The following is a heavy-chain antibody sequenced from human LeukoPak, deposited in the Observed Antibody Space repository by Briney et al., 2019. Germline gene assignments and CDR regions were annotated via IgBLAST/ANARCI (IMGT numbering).Heavy chain of an antibody. D-gene: IGHD6-13*01. CDR3: ARSLPYGTTWYGRSDF. V-gene: IGHV3-7*03. CDR2: VRQDVDTK. Sequence: GGSLRLSCAASGFPFNAYWMTWVRQAPGTGREGVADVRQDVDTKYYLDSVKGRFTISRDNAMNSLYLQMNSLRAEDTAIYYCARSLPYGTTWYGRSDFWGQGTLGTVSS. J-gene: IGHJ4*02. CDR1: GFPFNAYW.